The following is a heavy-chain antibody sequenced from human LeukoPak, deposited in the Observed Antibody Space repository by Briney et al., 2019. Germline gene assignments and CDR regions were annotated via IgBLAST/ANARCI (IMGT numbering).Heavy chain of an antibody. D-gene: IGHD4-17*01. V-gene: IGHV4-31*11. CDR3: ARDRNYGDYSGFDY. Sequence: SETLSLTCAVYGGSISSGGYYWSWIRQHPGKGLEWIGYIYYSGSTYYNPSLKSRVTISVDTSKNQFSLKLSSVTAADTAVYYCARDRNYGDYSGFDYWGQGTLVTVSS. CDR2: IYYSGST. J-gene: IGHJ4*02. CDR1: GGSISSGGYY.